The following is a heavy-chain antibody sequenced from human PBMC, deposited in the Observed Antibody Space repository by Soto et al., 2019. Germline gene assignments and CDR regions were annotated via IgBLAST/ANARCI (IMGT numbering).Heavy chain of an antibody. J-gene: IGHJ6*02. CDR2: MYNTGST. CDR3: ARDLWGYCGTDCYPLDV. Sequence: QVQLQESGPGLVEPSETLSLTCTVSGGTISRYYWSWIRQPPGKGLEWIGYMYNTGSTVYNPSFKSRVTISVDTSKNQFSLKLNSVTAADTAVYYCARDLWGYCGTDCYPLDVWGQGTTVTVSS. CDR1: GGTISRYY. V-gene: IGHV4-59*01. D-gene: IGHD2-21*02.